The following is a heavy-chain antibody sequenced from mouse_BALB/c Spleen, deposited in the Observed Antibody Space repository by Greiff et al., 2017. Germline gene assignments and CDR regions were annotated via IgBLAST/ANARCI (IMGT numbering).Heavy chain of an antibody. CDR1: GYTFTDYA. J-gene: IGHJ3*01. D-gene: IGHD2-1*01. CDR3: AREGAIYYGSAWFAY. CDR2: ISIYYDNT. V-gene: IGHV1-67*01. Sequence: VQLMESGPELVRPGESVKISCKGSGYTFTDYAMHWVKQSHAKSLEWIGVISIYYDNTNYNQKFKGKATMTVDKSSSTAYMELARLTSEDSAIYYCAREGAIYYGSAWFAYWGQGTLVTVSA.